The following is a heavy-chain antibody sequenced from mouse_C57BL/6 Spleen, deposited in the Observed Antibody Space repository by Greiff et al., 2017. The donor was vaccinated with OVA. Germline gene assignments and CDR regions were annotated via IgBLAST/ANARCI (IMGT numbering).Heavy chain of an antibody. CDR3: ARSYYSLYAMDY. D-gene: IGHD2-12*01. CDR2: IDPSDSET. V-gene: IGHV1-52*01. Sequence: VQLQQSGAELVRPGSSVKLSCKASGYTFTSYWMHWVKQRPIQGLEWIGNIDPSDSETHYNQKFKDKATLTVDKSSSTAYMQLSSLTSEDSAVYYCARSYYSLYAMDYWGQGTSVTVSS. J-gene: IGHJ4*01. CDR1: GYTFTSYW.